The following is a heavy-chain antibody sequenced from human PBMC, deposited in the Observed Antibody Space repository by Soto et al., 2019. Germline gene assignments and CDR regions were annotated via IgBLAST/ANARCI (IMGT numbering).Heavy chain of an antibody. D-gene: IGHD1-26*01. V-gene: IGHV1-24*01. Sequence: GASVKVSCKVSGYTLTELSMHWVRQAPGKGLEWMGGFDPEDGETIYAQKFQGRVTMTEDTSTDTAYMELSSLRSEDTAVYYCATDGEYSGRSYYYYGMDVWGQGTTVTVSS. J-gene: IGHJ6*02. CDR1: GYTLTELS. CDR3: ATDGEYSGRSYYYYGMDV. CDR2: FDPEDGET.